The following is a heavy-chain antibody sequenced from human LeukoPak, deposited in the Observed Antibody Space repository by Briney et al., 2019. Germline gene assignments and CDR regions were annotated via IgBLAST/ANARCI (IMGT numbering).Heavy chain of an antibody. CDR2: IYYSGST. CDR1: GGSISSGGYS. CDR3: ASYLYDSSGYYYFDY. V-gene: IGHV4-30-4*07. J-gene: IGHJ4*02. Sequence: SETLSLTCAVSGGSISSGGYSWSWIRQPPGKGLEWIGYIYYSGSTYYNPSLKSRVTISVDTSKNQFSLKLSSVTAADTAVYYCASYLYDSSGYYYFDYWAREPWSPSPQ. D-gene: IGHD3-22*01.